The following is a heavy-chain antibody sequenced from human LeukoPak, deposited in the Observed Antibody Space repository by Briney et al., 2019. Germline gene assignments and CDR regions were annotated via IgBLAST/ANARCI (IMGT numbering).Heavy chain of an antibody. CDR2: IYYSGST. D-gene: IGHD6-13*01. J-gene: IGHJ4*02. CDR1: GGSISSSSYY. CDR3: ARDADDIAAAGSFDY. V-gene: IGHV4-39*07. Sequence: SETLSLTCTVSGGSISSSSYYWGWIRQPPGKGLEWIGSIYYSGSTYYNPSLKSRVTISVDTSKNQFSLKLSSVTAADTAVYYCARDADDIAAAGSFDYWGQGTLVTVSS.